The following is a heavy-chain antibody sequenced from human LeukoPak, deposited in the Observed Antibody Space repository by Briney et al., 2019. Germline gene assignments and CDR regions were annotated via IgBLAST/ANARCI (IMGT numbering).Heavy chain of an antibody. CDR1: GGSISSYY. Sequence: SETLSLTCTVSGGSISSYYWSWIRQPPGKGLEWIGYTYYSGSTNYNPSLKSRVTISVDTSKNQFSLKLSSVTAADTAVYYCARRLWYYYGSGSSYFDPWGQGTLVTVSS. CDR2: TYYSGST. V-gene: IGHV4-59*08. D-gene: IGHD3-10*01. J-gene: IGHJ5*02. CDR3: ARRLWYYYGSGSSYFDP.